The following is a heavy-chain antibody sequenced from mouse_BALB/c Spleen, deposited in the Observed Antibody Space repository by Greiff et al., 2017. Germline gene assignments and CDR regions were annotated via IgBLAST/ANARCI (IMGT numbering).Heavy chain of an antibody. Sequence: DVMLVESGGGLVKPGGSLKLSCAASGFTFSSYAMSWVRQTPEKRLEWVASISSGGSTYYPDSVKGRFTISRDNARNILYLQMSSLRSEDTAMYYCARGGIYSPRMDYWGQGTSVTVSS. CDR2: ISSGGST. CDR1: GFTFSSYA. CDR3: ARGGIYSPRMDY. D-gene: IGHD2-1*01. J-gene: IGHJ4*01. V-gene: IGHV5-6-5*01.